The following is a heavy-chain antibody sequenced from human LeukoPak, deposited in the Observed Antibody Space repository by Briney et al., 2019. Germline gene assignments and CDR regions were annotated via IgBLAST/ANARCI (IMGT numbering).Heavy chain of an antibody. CDR2: IRSKPYGETT. J-gene: IGHJ4*02. CDR1: GFTFSSYW. D-gene: IGHD2-21*02. CDR3: TRVPPQYCGGDCWGDY. V-gene: IGHV3-49*04. Sequence: GGSLRLSCAASGFTFSSYWMSWVRQAPGKGLEWVGFIRSKPYGETTEYAASVKGRFTISRDDSKSIAYLQMNSLKTEDTAVYYCTRVPPQYCGGDCWGDYWGQGTLVTVSS.